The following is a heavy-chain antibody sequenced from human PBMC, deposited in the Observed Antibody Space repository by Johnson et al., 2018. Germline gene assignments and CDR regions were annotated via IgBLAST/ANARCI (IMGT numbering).Heavy chain of an antibody. V-gene: IGHV3-73*01. J-gene: IGHJ3*02. CDR1: GFTFSGSA. D-gene: IGHD5-24*01. CDR2: IRSKANSYAT. CDR3: AKGVGMATMVGEAFDI. Sequence: EVQLLETGGGLVQPGGSLKLSCAASGFTFSGSAMHWVRQASGKGLEWVGRIRSKANSYATAYAASVKGRFTISREDSKNTACLQMNSLKTEDTAVYYWAKGVGMATMVGEAFDIWGQGTMVTVSS.